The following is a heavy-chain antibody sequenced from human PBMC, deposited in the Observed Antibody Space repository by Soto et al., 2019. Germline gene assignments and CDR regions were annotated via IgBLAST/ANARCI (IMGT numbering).Heavy chain of an antibody. V-gene: IGHV4-39*01. J-gene: IGHJ6*02. CDR1: GASISSYY. CDR3: ARLPSSYSSSWYYYYGMDV. D-gene: IGHD6-13*01. CDR2: IYYSGVT. Sequence: PSETLSLTCSVSGASISSYYYTWIRQPPGKGLEWIGTIYYSGVTSYNSSLKSRVSISVDTSKNQFSLKLSSVTAADTAVYYCARLPSSYSSSWYYYYGMDVWGQGTTVTVSS.